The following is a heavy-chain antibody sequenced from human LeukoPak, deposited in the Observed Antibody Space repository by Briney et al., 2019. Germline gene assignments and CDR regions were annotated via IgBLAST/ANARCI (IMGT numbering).Heavy chain of an antibody. CDR1: GGSFSGYY. D-gene: IGHD2-15*01. CDR3: ARGVVFDP. CDR2: INHSGST. V-gene: IGHV4-34*01. Sequence: SKTLSLTCAVYGGSFSGYYWSWIRQPPGKGLEWIGEINHSGSTNYNPSLKSRVTISVDTSKNQFSLKLSSVTAADTAVYYCARGVVFDPWGQGTLVTVSS. J-gene: IGHJ5*02.